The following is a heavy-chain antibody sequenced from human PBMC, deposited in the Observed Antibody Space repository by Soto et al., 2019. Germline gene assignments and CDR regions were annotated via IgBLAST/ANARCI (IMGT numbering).Heavy chain of an antibody. J-gene: IGHJ4*02. V-gene: IGHV1-18*01. D-gene: IGHD3-16*01. CDR3: ARDWFGIDY. Sequence: QVQLVQSVAEVKKPGASVKVSCKASGYTFTSYGIIWLRQAPGQGLEWMGWINPYNGNTNYAQKLQGRVTMTTDTSTNTAYMELRSLRSADTAVYYCARDWFGIDYWGQGALVNVSS. CDR2: INPYNGNT. CDR1: GYTFTSYG.